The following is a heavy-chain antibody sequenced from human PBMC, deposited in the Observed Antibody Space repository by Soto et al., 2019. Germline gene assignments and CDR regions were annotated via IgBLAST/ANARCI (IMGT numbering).Heavy chain of an antibody. CDR2: ISSSSSTI. J-gene: IGHJ4*02. Sequence: GGSLRLSCAASGFTFSSYSMNWVRQAPGKGLEWVSYISSSSSTIYYADSVKGRFTISRDNAKNSLYLQMNSLRAEDTAVYYCARALPYYYGSGSYTDYFDYWGQGTLVTVSS. CDR1: GFTFSSYS. D-gene: IGHD3-10*01. V-gene: IGHV3-48*01. CDR3: ARALPYYYGSGSYTDYFDY.